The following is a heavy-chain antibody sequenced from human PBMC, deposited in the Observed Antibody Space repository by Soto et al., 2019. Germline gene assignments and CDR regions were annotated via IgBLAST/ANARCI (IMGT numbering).Heavy chain of an antibody. CDR1: GGSISSYY. CDR3: ARGSGITIFGVVPYYYYYYMDV. CDR2: IYYSGST. V-gene: IGHV4-59*01. Sequence: SETLSLTCTVSGGSISSYYWSWIRQPPGKGLEWIGYIYYSGSTNYNPSLKSRVTISVDTSKNQFSLKLSSVTAADTAVYYCARGSGITIFGVVPYYYYYYMDVWGKGTTVTVSS. D-gene: IGHD3-3*01. J-gene: IGHJ6*03.